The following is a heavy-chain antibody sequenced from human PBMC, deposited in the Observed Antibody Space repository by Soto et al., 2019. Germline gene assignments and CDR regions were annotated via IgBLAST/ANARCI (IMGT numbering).Heavy chain of an antibody. D-gene: IGHD3-22*01. CDR3: ARDQRTYYYDSSGYAPSDV. CDR1: GFTFSSYA. V-gene: IGHV3-30-3*01. Sequence: QPGGSLRLSCAASGFTFSSYAMHWVRQAPGKGLEWVAVISYDGSNKYYADSVKGRFTISRDNSKNTLYLQMNSLRAEDTAVYYCARDQRTYYYDSSGYAPSDVWGQGTTVTVSS. J-gene: IGHJ6*02. CDR2: ISYDGSNK.